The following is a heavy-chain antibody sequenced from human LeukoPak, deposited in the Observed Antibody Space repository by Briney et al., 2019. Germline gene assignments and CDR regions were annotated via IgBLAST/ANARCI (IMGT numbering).Heavy chain of an antibody. CDR2: IYSGGST. J-gene: IGHJ4*02. Sequence: GGSLRLSCAASGFTASSNYMSWVRQAPGKGLEWVSVIYSGGSTYYTDSVKGRFTISRDISKNTLYLQMNSLRVEDTAVYYCARETNDYGDYALAYWGQGTLVTVSS. V-gene: IGHV3-53*01. CDR3: ARETNDYGDYALAY. CDR1: GFTASSNY. D-gene: IGHD4-17*01.